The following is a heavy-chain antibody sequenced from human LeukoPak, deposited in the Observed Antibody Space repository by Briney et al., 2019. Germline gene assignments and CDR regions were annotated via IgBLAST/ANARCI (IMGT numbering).Heavy chain of an antibody. CDR2: IYSDGSK. CDR3: AKDRSGSGSYYPDY. D-gene: IGHD3-10*01. V-gene: IGHV3-53*01. CDR1: GFSVSTDH. Sequence: PGGSLRLSCAASGFSVSTDHMSWVRQAPGKGLEWVSVIYSDGSKYYADTVKGRFTISRDISKNTVALLVNSLRAEDTAVYYCAKDRSGSGSYYPDYWGQGTLVTVSS. J-gene: IGHJ4*02.